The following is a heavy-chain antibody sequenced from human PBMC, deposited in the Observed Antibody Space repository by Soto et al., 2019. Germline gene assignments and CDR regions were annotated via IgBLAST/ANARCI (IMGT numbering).Heavy chain of an antibody. D-gene: IGHD2-21*01. J-gene: IGHJ6*02. CDR1: GGSISSGGYS. CDR2: IYHSGST. V-gene: IGHV4-30-2*01. Sequence: SETLSLTCAVSGGSISSGGYSWSWIRQPPGKGLEWIGYIYHSGSTYYNPSLKSRVTISVDRSKNQFSLKLSSVTAADTAVYYCARIGRLHYYYGMDVWGQGTTVTVSS. CDR3: ARIGRLHYYYGMDV.